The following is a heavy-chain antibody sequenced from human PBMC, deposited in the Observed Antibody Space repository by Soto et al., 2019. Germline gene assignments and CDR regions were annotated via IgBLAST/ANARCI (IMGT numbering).Heavy chain of an antibody. CDR3: ARNSLHRNGYNDI. CDR2: LRPLTGGT. D-gene: IGHD1-1*01. V-gene: IGHV1-2*02. J-gene: IGHJ4*02. CDR1: GYSFLDHY. Sequence: QVQLVQSGAEVKKPGASMKVSCKASGYSFLDHYIHWVRHAPGQGLEWVAWLRPLTGGTHYAQKFRDRVTLTTDRTIDTAYLELTGLRPDDTAVYFCARNSLHRNGYNDIWGQGTQITVSS.